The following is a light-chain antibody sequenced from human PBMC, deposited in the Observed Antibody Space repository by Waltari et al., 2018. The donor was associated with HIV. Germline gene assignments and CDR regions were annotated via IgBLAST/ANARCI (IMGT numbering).Light chain of an antibody. CDR2: GES. CDR3: QQFYRPPYT. V-gene: IGKV3-20*01. Sequence: TVLTQSPGTLSLSPGVRATLSCRASQSVSSGYLAWYQQKPGQAPRLFIFGESSRATGVPDRFSGSGSGTVFTLTIDRLEPEDFAVYYCQQFYRPPYTFGQGTKLEIK. J-gene: IGKJ2*01. CDR1: QSVSSGY.